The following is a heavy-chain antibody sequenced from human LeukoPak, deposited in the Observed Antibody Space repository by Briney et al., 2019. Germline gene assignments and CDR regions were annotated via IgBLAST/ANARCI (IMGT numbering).Heavy chain of an antibody. CDR2: INWNGGST. CDR1: GFTFDDYG. CDR3: ARDDLIQLIDY. Sequence: GGSLRLSCAASGFTFDDYGMSWVRQAPGKGLGWVSGINWNGGSTGYADSVKGRFTISRDNAKNSLYLQMDSLRAEDTAVYYCARDDLIQLIDYWGQGTLVTVSS. D-gene: IGHD5-18*01. J-gene: IGHJ4*02. V-gene: IGHV3-20*04.